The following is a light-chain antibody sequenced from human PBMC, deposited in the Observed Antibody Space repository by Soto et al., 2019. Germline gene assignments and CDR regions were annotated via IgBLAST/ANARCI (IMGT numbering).Light chain of an antibody. CDR2: PAS. V-gene: IGKV1-27*01. Sequence: DIQMTQSPSSLSASVGDRVTITCRASQGISSYLAWYQQKPGKVPKLLIFPASTLQSGVPSRFSGSGSGKDCTITLSTLQQEDIATYYCPKYNSAPITFGPGTKFDIK. J-gene: IGKJ3*01. CDR3: PKYNSAPIT. CDR1: QGISSY.